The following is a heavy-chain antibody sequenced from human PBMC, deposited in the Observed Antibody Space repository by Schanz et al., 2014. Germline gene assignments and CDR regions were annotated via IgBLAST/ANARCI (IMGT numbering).Heavy chain of an antibody. CDR3: ARVLGGDEGLDQ. J-gene: IGHJ4*02. V-gene: IGHV3-7*01. CDR1: GFSFSTYA. CDR2: IKQDGSEK. Sequence: VQLVESGGGVVQPGRSLRLSCAASGFSFSTYAIHWVRQAPGKGLEWVANIKQDGSEKYYVDSVQGRFTISRDNAKNSLYLQMNSLRAEDTALYYCARVLGGDEGLDQGGQGTLVTVSS. D-gene: IGHD4-17*01.